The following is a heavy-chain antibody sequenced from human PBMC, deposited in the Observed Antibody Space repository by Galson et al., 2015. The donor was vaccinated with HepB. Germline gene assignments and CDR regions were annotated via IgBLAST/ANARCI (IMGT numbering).Heavy chain of an antibody. CDR1: GFTFSSAW. CDR3: TTGSSGWYGAFNF. Sequence: SLRLSCAASGFTFSSAWMSWVRQAPGKGPEWIGRIRSKTDGETTEDAAPVKGRFIISRDDSKDMLYLQMNSLKVDDTGVYYCTTGSSGWYGAFNFWGQGTMVTVSS. V-gene: IGHV3-15*01. J-gene: IGHJ3*01. CDR2: IRSKTDGETT. D-gene: IGHD6-19*01.